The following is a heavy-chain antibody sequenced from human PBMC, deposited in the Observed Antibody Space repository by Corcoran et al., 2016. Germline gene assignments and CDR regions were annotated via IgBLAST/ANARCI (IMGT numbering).Heavy chain of an antibody. J-gene: IGHJ3*02. CDR3: ARGSYDSSGYPNHDAFDI. D-gene: IGHD3-22*01. CDR1: GYSFSSYW. CDR2: IYPVDSDT. Sequence: EVQLVQSGAEVKKPGESLKISCKGSGYSFSSYWIGWVRQMPGKGPEWMGIIYPVDSDTRYGPSFQGQVTISADKSISTAYLQWSSLKASDTATYYCARGSYDSSGYPNHDAFDIWGQGTMVIVSS. V-gene: IGHV5-51*01.